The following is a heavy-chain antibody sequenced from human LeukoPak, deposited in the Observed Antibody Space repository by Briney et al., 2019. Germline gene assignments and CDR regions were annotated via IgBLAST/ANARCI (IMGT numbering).Heavy chain of an antibody. CDR1: GYSCSSCW. D-gene: IGHD2-15*01. Sequence: GESLNISCKASGYSCSSCWIGWVRQMPGKGLEWMGIIYPGDSDTIYSPSLQGQVTISADKSIRTAYLQWSSMKASDIAMYYCARREHCSGGSCNGLMVDAFEVWGRGSMVTVSS. CDR3: ARREHCSGGSCNGLMVDAFEV. CDR2: IYPGDSDT. V-gene: IGHV5-51*01. J-gene: IGHJ3*01.